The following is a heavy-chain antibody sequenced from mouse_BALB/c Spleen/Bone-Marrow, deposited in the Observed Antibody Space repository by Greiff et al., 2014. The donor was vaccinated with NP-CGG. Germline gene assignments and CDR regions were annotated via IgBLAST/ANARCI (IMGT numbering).Heavy chain of an antibody. V-gene: IGHV4-1*02. CDR2: INPESNTI. CDR3: ARLGYYGGFAY. Sequence: VQLKQSGGGLVQPGGSLKLSCAASGFDFSRYWMSWVRQAPGKGLEWIGEINPESNTINYSPSLKDKFIISRDNAKNTLYLQMNKVRSEDTALYYCARLGYYGGFAYWGQGTLATVSA. J-gene: IGHJ3*01. D-gene: IGHD2-3*01. CDR1: GFDFSRYW.